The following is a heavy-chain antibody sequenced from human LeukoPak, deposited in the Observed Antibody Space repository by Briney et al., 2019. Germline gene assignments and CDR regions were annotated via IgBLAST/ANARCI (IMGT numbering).Heavy chain of an antibody. CDR3: AREGLPYSRDY. D-gene: IGHD4-11*01. Sequence: GASLRLSCSTSGFTFSTYWMSWVRQTPEKGLEWVANIKGDGSLINYADSVKGRFTISRDNAKNSLSLQMNSLTADDTGLYYCAREGLPYSRDYWGQGTLVTVSS. CDR1: GFTFSTYW. J-gene: IGHJ4*02. V-gene: IGHV3-7*01. CDR2: IKGDGSLI.